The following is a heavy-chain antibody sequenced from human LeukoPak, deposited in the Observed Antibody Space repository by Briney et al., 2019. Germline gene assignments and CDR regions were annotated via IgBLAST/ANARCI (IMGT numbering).Heavy chain of an antibody. CDR2: IKEDGSDK. CDR1: GFTFSNYW. D-gene: IGHD4-17*01. CDR3: ARLKDAVTIFDC. Sequence: PGGSLRLSCIASGFTFSNYWMSWVRQAPGKGLEWVASIKEDGSDKYYVDSVKGRFTISRDNTKNSLFVQMGSLRAEDTAVYYCARLKDAVTIFDCWGQGILVTVSS. V-gene: IGHV3-7*01. J-gene: IGHJ5*01.